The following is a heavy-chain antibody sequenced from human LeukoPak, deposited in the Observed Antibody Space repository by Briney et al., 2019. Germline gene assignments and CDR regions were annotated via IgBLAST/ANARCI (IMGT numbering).Heavy chain of an antibody. CDR2: FGGNGGNT. V-gene: IGHV3-23*01. Sequence: GGSLRLSCVASGFTFSSYAMNWVRQAPGKGLEWVSSFGGNGGNTYYADSVRGRFTISRDNSKSTLYLQMNSLRAEDTAMYFCAKSLNWNFESWGRGTLVTVSS. CDR1: GFTFSSYA. J-gene: IGHJ4*02. D-gene: IGHD1-1*01. CDR3: AKSLNWNFES.